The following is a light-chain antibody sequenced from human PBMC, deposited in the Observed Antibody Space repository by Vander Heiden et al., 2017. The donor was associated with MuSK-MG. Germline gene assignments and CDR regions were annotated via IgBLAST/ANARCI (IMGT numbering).Light chain of an antibody. Sequence: IQMTQSPSSLSASVGDSVTISCQASQEVGKYLSWYQHKPGQGPKVLIYDAFSLEIGVQSRFSGSGSGTDFTLTISSLQPEEIATYYCQQFENLPWTFGQGTTVEIE. V-gene: IGKV1-33*01. CDR1: QEVGKY. CDR2: DAF. J-gene: IGKJ1*01. CDR3: QQFENLPWT.